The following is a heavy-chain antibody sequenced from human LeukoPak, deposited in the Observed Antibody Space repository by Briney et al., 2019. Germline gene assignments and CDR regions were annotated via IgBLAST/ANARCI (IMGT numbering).Heavy chain of an antibody. Sequence: GGSLRLSCAASGFTFSDYYMSWIRQAPGKGLEWVSYISSSGSTIYYADSVKGRFTISRDNAKNSLYLQLNSLRAEDTAVYYCARKDSSGWSFDYWGQGTLVTVSS. J-gene: IGHJ4*02. CDR3: ARKDSSGWSFDY. V-gene: IGHV3-11*01. CDR1: GFTFSDYY. D-gene: IGHD6-19*01. CDR2: ISSSGSTI.